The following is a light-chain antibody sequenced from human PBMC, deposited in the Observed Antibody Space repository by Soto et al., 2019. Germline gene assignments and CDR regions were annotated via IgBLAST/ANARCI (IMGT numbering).Light chain of an antibody. V-gene: IGLV2-14*01. CDR2: DVT. J-gene: IGLJ1*01. CDR3: SSYTSFKTLV. CDR1: SSDVGGYKY. Sequence: LTQPAPVSESPGQSITISCTGSSSDVGGYKYVSWYQQHPGKAPKLLIYDVTNRPSGVSNRFSGSKSGYTASLTISGLQSEDEADYYCSSYTSFKTLVFGTGTKVTVL.